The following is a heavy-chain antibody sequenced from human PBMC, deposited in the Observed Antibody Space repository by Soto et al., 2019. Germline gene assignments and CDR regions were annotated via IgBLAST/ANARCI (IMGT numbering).Heavy chain of an antibody. CDR3: ARQNAASAGLYYYFYCFDF. CDR1: GGSISSNSYN. J-gene: IGHJ4*02. CDR2: IYYSGST. V-gene: IGHV4-39*01. D-gene: IGHD1-26*01. Sequence: PSETLSLTCTVSGGSISSNSYNWSWIRQRPGQGLEWIGRIYYSGSTYYNPSLKSRVTISVDTSKNQFSLKLSSVTAADTAVYYCARQNAASAGLYYYFYCFDFWGQGTMVTVSS.